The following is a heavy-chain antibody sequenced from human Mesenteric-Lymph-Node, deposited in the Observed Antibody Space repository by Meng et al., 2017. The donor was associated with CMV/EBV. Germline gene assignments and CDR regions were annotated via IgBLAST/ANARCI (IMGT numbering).Heavy chain of an antibody. Sequence: LSCAASGFTFSNYWMNWVRQAPGKGLEWVANIKQDGSEMFYVDSVKGRFLISRDNAKSSLSLQMNSLRDEDTAVYFCARGSGWLVDNWGQGTLVTVSS. CDR3: ARGSGWLVDN. CDR1: GFTFSNYW. J-gene: IGHJ4*02. CDR2: IKQDGSEM. D-gene: IGHD6-19*01. V-gene: IGHV3-7*01.